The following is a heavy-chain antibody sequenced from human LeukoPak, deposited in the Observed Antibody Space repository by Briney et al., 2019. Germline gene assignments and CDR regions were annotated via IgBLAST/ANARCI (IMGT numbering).Heavy chain of an antibody. V-gene: IGHV4-61*02. CDR2: IYTSGST. CDR3: ARRSLQTDY. Sequence: PSETLSLTCTVSGGSISSGSYYWSWIRQPAGKGLEWIGRIYTSGSTNYNPSLKSRVTISVDTSKNQFSLKLSSVTAADTAVYYCARRSLQTDYWGQGTLVTVSS. J-gene: IGHJ4*02. CDR1: GGSISSGSYY.